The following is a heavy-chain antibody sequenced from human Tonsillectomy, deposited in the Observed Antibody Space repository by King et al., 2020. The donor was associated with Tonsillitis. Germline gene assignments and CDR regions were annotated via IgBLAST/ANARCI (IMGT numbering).Heavy chain of an antibody. CDR1: GYSFTNYW. CDR2: IYPGDSET. CDR3: ARRAQSSEWFDP. Sequence: QLVQSGAEVKKPGESLKISCKGSGYSFTNYWIGWVRQMPGKGLEYMGVIYPGDSETRYSPSFQGQVTISADKSINTAYLQWSSLKASDTAIYYCARRAQSSEWFDPWGQGTLVTVSS. D-gene: IGHD1-14*01. V-gene: IGHV5-51*01. J-gene: IGHJ5*02.